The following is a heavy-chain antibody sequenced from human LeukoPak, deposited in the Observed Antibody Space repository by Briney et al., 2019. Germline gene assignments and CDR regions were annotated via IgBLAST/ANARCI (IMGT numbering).Heavy chain of an antibody. CDR3: TRNGADDHGDY. D-gene: IGHD1-26*01. Sequence: GGSLRLSCAASGFTFSTYWVNWVRQAPGKGLEWVANIKQDGSEKYYVDSVKGRFTISRDNAKNSLYLQMNSLTAEDTAVYYCTRNGADDHGDYWGQGTLVTVSS. CDR2: IKQDGSEK. V-gene: IGHV3-7*01. CDR1: GFTFSTYW. J-gene: IGHJ4*02.